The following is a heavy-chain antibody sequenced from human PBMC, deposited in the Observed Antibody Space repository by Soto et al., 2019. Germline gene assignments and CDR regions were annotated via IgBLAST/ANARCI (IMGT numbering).Heavy chain of an antibody. CDR1: GGTFSSYT. J-gene: IGHJ5*02. D-gene: IGHD6-13*01. CDR3: ARDRASKQLVHYWFDP. Sequence: ASVKVSCKASGGTFSSYTISWVRQAPGQGLEWKGRIIPILGIANYAQKFQGRVTITADKSTSTAYMELSSLRSEDTAMYYCARDRASKQLVHYWFDPWGQGTLVTVSS. CDR2: IIPILGIA. V-gene: IGHV1-69*04.